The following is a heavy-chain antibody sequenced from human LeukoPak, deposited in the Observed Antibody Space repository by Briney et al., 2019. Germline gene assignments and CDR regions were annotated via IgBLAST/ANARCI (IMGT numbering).Heavy chain of an antibody. V-gene: IGHV3-23*01. D-gene: IGHD3-10*01. CDR2: ISGSGGST. CDR1: GFTFSSYA. Sequence: GGSLSLSCAASGFTFSSYAMSWVRQAPGKGLEWVSAISGSGGSTYYADSVKGRFTISRDNSKNTLYLQMNSLRAEDTAVYYCAKQLQMVRGVPYWGQGTLVTVSS. J-gene: IGHJ4*02. CDR3: AKQLQMVRGVPY.